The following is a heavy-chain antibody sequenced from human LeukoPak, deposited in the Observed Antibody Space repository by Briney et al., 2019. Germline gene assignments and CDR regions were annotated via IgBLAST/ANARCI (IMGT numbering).Heavy chain of an antibody. CDR3: ATDCGSTSCYAA. D-gene: IGHD2-2*01. V-gene: IGHV3-30*02. CDR2: IPYDGSNG. Sequence: GGSLRLSCAASGFIFSSYGMHWVRQAPGKGLEWVAYIPYDGSNGYYADSVKGRFTISRDNSKNTQYLQMSSLRAEDTAVYYCATDCGSTSCYAAWGQGTLVTVSS. CDR1: GFIFSSYG. J-gene: IGHJ5*02.